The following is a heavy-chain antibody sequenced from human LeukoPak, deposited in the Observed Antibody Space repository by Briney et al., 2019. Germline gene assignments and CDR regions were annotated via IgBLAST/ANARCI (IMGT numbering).Heavy chain of an antibody. V-gene: IGHV4-59*01. CDR2: IYYSGST. Sequence: SETLSLTCNVSGGSISSYYWSWIRQPPGKGLEWIGYIYYSGSTNYNPSLKSRVTISVDTSKNQFSLKLSSVTVADTAVYYCAGDYAADYYYYYMDVWGKGTTVTVSS. D-gene: IGHD2-15*01. CDR3: AGDYAADYYYYYMDV. J-gene: IGHJ6*03. CDR1: GGSISSYY.